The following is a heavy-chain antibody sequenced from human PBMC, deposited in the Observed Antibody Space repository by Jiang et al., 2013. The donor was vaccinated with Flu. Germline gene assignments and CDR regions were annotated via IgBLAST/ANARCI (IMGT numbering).Heavy chain of an antibody. CDR2: IIPXFGTA. J-gene: IGHJ5*02. CDR3: ARGFSITMPVDP. Sequence: GAEVKKPGSSVKVSCKASGGTSSSYAINWVRQAPGQGLEWMGGIIPXFGTATYAQNFQGRVTITADKSTSTAYMELSSLRSEDTAVYYCARGFSITMPVDPWGQGTLVTVSS. CDR1: GGTSSSYA. V-gene: IGHV1-69*06. D-gene: IGHD3-10*01.